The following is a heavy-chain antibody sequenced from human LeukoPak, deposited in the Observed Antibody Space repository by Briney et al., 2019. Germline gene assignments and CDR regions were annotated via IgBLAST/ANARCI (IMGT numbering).Heavy chain of an antibody. CDR3: ARGQKYRSGYTVTELGSGYFDY. CDR1: NGSISSYY. CDR2: IYDTGST. J-gene: IGHJ4*02. V-gene: IGHV4-59*01. Sequence: SETLSLTCTVSNGSISSYYWTWIRQSPGKGLEWIGSIYDTGSTNSNPPLKSRVTMSIDTSKTQFSLRLTSVTPADTAVYYCARGQKYRSGYTVTELGSGYFDYWGQGPLVTVSS. D-gene: IGHD5-18*01.